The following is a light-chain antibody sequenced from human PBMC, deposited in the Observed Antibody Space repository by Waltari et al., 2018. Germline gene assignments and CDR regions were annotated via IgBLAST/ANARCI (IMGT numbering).Light chain of an antibody. J-gene: IGLJ3*02. CDR1: ASNIGSNI. CDR2: RSD. CDR3: AAWDDSLNGRWV. Sequence: QSVLTQPPSASGTPGQRVTISCSGSASNIGSNIVNWYQQLPGKAPKLLIYRSDQRPSRVPGRCSGSKSGTSASLDIRGLQSEDEADYYCAAWDDSLNGRWVFGGGTKVTVL. V-gene: IGLV1-44*01.